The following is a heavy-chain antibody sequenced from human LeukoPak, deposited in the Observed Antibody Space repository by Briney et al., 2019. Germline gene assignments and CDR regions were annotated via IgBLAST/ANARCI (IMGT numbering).Heavy chain of an antibody. Sequence: ASVKVSCKASGYTFTGYYMHWVRQAPGQGLEWMGWINPKSGGTNYAQKFQGRVTMTRDTSISTAYMELSRLRSDDTAVYYCARPYSGSYYWGMDVWGQGTTVTVSS. V-gene: IGHV1-2*02. CDR3: ARPYSGSYYWGMDV. CDR2: INPKSGGT. CDR1: GYTFTGYY. D-gene: IGHD1-26*01. J-gene: IGHJ6*02.